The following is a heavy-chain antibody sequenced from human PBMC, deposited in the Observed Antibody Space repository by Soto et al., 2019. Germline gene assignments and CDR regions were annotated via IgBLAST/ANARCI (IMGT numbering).Heavy chain of an antibody. CDR2: IIPILGIA. CDR3: ARDKLYDILTGYYHDAFDI. V-gene: IGHV1-69*08. D-gene: IGHD3-9*01. J-gene: IGHJ3*02. Sequence: QVQLVQSGAEVKKPGSSVKVSCKASGGTFSSYTISWVRQAPGQGLEWMGRIIPILGIANYAQKFQGRVTITADKSTSTDYMELSSLRSEDTAVYYCARDKLYDILTGYYHDAFDIWGQGTMVTVSS. CDR1: GGTFSSYT.